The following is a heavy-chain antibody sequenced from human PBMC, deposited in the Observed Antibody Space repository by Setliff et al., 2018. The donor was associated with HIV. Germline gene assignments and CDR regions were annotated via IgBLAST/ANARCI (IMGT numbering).Heavy chain of an antibody. D-gene: IGHD6-19*01. J-gene: IGHJ4*02. CDR2: IDNRGGY. CDR3: ARQKGYIAVAEFDS. V-gene: IGHV4-34*01. Sequence: SETLSLTCAAYGGPFTNHGWNWIRQSPGKGLEWIGEIDNRGGYNYNPSLKSRVTISVDASNNQFSLKLTSVTAADTAVYYCARQKGYIAVAEFDSWGQGTLVTVSS. CDR1: GGPFTNHG.